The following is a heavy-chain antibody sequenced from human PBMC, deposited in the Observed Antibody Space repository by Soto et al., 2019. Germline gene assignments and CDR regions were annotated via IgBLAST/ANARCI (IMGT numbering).Heavy chain of an antibody. J-gene: IGHJ4*02. V-gene: IGHV4-39*01. CDR2: LYSGST. CDR1: GASISRGGFH. Sequence: QLQLQESGPGLVKPSETLSLTCAVSGASISRGGFHWGWIRQPPGQGLEWIGSLYSGSTYYNPSLKSRVTISADTSKSEFSLRLTYVTAADTAVYYCARRGSGHTFDYWGQGTLVTVSS. CDR3: ARRGSGHTFDY. D-gene: IGHD3-10*01.